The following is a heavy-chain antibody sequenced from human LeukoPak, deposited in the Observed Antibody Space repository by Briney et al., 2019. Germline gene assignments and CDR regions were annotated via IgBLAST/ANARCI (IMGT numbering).Heavy chain of an antibody. CDR1: GGSVSSSNYY. D-gene: IGHD5-12*01. V-gene: IGHV4-61*01. CDR3: ARTDIVATIHFDY. CDR2: IYYSGTT. J-gene: IGHJ4*02. Sequence: SETLSLTCTVSGGSVSSSNYYWSWIRQPPGKGLEWIGYIYYSGTTNYNPSLKSRVTISVDTSKNQFSLKLSSVTAAGTAVYYCARTDIVATIHFDYWGQGTLVTVSS.